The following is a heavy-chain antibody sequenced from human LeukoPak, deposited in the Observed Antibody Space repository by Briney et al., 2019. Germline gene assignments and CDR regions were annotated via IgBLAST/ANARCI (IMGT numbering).Heavy chain of an antibody. V-gene: IGHV4-38-2*02. CDR2: IYHSGAS. CDR3: ARDLNCSGGTCYFDP. D-gene: IGHD2-15*01. Sequence: SETLSLTCTVSSYSISSGYFWAWIRQPPGKGLEWIGSIYHSGASHYNPSLKSRVTISLDTSKNQFPLRLTSVTAADTALYYCARDLNCSGGTCYFDPWGQGSLVTVSS. J-gene: IGHJ5*02. CDR1: SYSISSGYF.